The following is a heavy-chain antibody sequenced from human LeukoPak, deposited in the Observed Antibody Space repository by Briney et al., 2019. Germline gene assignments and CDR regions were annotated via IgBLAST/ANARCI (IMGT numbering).Heavy chain of an antibody. D-gene: IGHD3-10*01. CDR3: ARHGGGFGSGTYYNFDY. CDR1: GGSISSYY. CDR2: IYYSGST. V-gene: IGHV4-59*08. J-gene: IGHJ4*02. Sequence: KPSETLSLTCTVSGGSISSYYWSWIRQPPGKGLEWIGYIYYSGSTNYNPSLKSRVTISVDTSMHQFSLKLTSVTAADTAVYYCARHGGGFGSGTYYNFDYWGQGTLVTVSS.